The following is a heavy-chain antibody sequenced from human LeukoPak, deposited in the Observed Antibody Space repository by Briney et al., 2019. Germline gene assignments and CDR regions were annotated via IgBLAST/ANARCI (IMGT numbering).Heavy chain of an antibody. CDR1: GGSISSYY. J-gene: IGHJ4*02. V-gene: IGHV4-59*01. Sequence: SETLSLTCTVSGGSISSYYWSWIRQPPGKGLEWIGYIYYSGSTNYDPSLNSRVTISVDTSKNQFSLNLRSVTAADTAVYYCARDSGGARSEIDDWGQGTLVTVYS. D-gene: IGHD1-26*01. CDR2: IYYSGST. CDR3: ARDSGGARSEIDD.